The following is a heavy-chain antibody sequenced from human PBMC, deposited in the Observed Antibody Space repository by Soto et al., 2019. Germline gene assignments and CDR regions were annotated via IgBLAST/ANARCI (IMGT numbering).Heavy chain of an antibody. D-gene: IGHD3-22*01. CDR2: IYSGGST. V-gene: IGHV3-53*01. CDR3: ARAYYYDSSGYPNAFDM. CDR1: GFPVSSNY. Sequence: HGGSMRLSCAASGFPVSSNYMGWVRQAPGKGLEWVSVIYSGGSTYYADSVKGRFTISRDNSKHTVYLQMNSLRAEDTAVYYCARAYYYDSSGYPNAFDMWGQGTMVTVSS. J-gene: IGHJ3*02.